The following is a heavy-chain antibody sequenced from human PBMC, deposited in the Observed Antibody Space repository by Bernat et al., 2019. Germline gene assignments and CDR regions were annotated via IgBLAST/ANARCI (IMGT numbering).Heavy chain of an antibody. V-gene: IGHV3-21*02. J-gene: IGHJ2*01. Sequence: EVQLVESGGGVVQPGRSLRLSCVASGFTFSSYSMNWVRQAPGKGLEWVSSISSSSSYIYYADSVKGRFTISRDNAKNSLYLQMNSLRAEDTAVYYCARNIPNQIWFGDLPFDLWGRGTLVTVSS. CDR3: ARNIPNQIWFGDLPFDL. CDR1: GFTFSSYS. D-gene: IGHD3-10*01. CDR2: ISSSSSYI.